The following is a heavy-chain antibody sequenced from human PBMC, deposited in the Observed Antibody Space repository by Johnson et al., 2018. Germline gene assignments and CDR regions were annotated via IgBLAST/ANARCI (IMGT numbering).Heavy chain of an antibody. Sequence: VQLVQSGGGLVQPGGSXRLSCAASGFIFSSYAMSWVRQAPGKGLEWVSAISESGDRTYYAYSVKGRFTISRDTSENTLYLEMNIRRAEDTAVYYCASPVIITSASYEYFRHWGQGTLVIVSS. V-gene: IGHV3-23*04. J-gene: IGHJ1*01. CDR2: ISESGDRT. D-gene: IGHD3-10*01. CDR3: ASPVIITSASYEYFRH. CDR1: GFIFSSYA.